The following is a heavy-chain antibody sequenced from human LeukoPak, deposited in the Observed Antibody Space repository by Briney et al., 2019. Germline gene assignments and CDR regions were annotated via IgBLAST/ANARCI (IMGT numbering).Heavy chain of an antibody. J-gene: IGHJ4*02. CDR3: ARDLEVAGTPFDY. V-gene: IGHV4-39*07. D-gene: IGHD6-19*01. CDR2: IYYSGST. CDR1: GFTFRSYW. Sequence: GSLRLSCAASGFTFRSYWMSWIRQPPGKGLEWIGSIYYSGSTYYNPSLKSRVTISVDTSKNQFSLKLSSVTAADTAVYYCARDLEVAGTPFDYWGQGTLVTVSS.